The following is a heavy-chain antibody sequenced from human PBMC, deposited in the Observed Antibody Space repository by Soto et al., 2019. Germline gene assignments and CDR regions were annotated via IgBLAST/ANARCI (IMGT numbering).Heavy chain of an antibody. CDR3: ARGKGMEENYFYYGLDI. J-gene: IGHJ6*02. CDR2: LNGGTGQT. V-gene: IGHV1-3*01. CDR1: GYTFSTYA. D-gene: IGHD1-1*01. Sequence: ASVKVSCKASGYTFSTYAMHWVRQAPGQSLEWMGWLNGGTGQTRYSQKFQDRVIITRDTSASTGYMELSSLTSEDTAVYYCARGKGMEENYFYYGLDIWGQGTTVTAP.